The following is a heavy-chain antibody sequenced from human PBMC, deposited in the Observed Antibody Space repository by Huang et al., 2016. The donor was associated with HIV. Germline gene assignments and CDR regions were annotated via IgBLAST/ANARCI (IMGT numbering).Heavy chain of an antibody. CDR2: IRQDGSEK. CDR1: TVIFRAYW. D-gene: IGHD2-8*01. V-gene: IGHV3-7*01. J-gene: IGHJ6*02. Sequence: LVESGGGLVRPGGSLRLSCAGSTVIFRAYWMTWVRQSPGQGLEWVASIRQDGSEKHYVDSVEGRFNISRDNGKKLLFLEMRSLGVDDTAVYFCATKADAMDVWGQGTTVIVSS. CDR3: ATKADAMDV.